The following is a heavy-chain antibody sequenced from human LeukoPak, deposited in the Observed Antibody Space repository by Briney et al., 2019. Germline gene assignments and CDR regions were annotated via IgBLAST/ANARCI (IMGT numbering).Heavy chain of an antibody. D-gene: IGHD3-3*02. CDR1: GYTFTSYD. CDR2: MNPNSGNT. J-gene: IGHJ6*03. Sequence: GASVKVSCKASGYTFTSYDINWVRQATGQGLEWMGWMNPNSGNTGYAQKFQGRVTMTRNTSISTAYMELSSLRSEDTAVYYCARGVDGGIRHYYYMDVWGKGTTVTVSS. V-gene: IGHV1-8*01. CDR3: ARGVDGGIRHYYYMDV.